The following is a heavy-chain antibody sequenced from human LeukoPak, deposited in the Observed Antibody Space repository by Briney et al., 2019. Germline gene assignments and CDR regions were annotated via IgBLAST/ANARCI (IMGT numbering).Heavy chain of an antibody. D-gene: IGHD2-21*01. V-gene: IGHV4-39*07. CDR2: IFYNGRT. Sequence: SETLSLTSNVSGDSIGRSTYYWGWVRQTPEKGLEWIGSIFYNGRTYYTPSLQSRVIMSLDTSKNQFSLRLTSVTAADTAVYYCARQVAVVEPTDPNWFDSWGQGTLVTVSS. CDR3: ARQVAVVEPTDPNWFDS. J-gene: IGHJ5*01. CDR1: GDSIGRSTYY.